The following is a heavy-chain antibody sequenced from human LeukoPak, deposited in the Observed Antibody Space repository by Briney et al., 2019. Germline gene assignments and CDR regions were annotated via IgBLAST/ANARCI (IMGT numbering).Heavy chain of an antibody. V-gene: IGHV5-51*01. D-gene: IGHD3-10*01. CDR2: IYPGDSDT. J-gene: IGHJ5*02. CDR1: GYSFTSYW. Sequence: GESLKISCKGSGYSFTSYWIGWVRQMPGKGLEWMGIIYPGDSDTRYSPSFQDQVTISADKSISTAYLQWSSLKASDTAMYYCAGHRAIGVRGVPWVGPNWFDPWGQGTLVTVSS. CDR3: AGHRAIGVRGVPWVGPNWFDP.